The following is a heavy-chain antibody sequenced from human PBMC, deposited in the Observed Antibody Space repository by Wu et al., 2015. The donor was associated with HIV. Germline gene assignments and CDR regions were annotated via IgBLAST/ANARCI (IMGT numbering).Heavy chain of an antibody. V-gene: IGHV1-69*13. CDR2: IVPLFDAP. CDR1: GGTFSTYG. J-gene: IGHJ2*01. CDR3: ARDKYYYDSSGPRHFDL. Sequence: QVQLVQSGAEVKKPGSSVRVSCKASGGTFSTYGVSWVRQAPGQGLEWMGRIVPLFDAPNYAQRFHDRLTITADGSTTTAYMEMRNLRSEDTAVYYCARDKYYYDSSGPRHFDLWGRGTLVTVSS. D-gene: IGHD3-22*01.